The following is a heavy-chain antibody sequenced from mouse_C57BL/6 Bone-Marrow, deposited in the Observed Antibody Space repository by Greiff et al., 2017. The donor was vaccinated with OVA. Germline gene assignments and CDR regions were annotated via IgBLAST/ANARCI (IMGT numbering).Heavy chain of an antibody. J-gene: IGHJ3*01. CDR1: GYTFTSYW. V-gene: IGHV1-69*01. Sequence: QVQLQQPGAELVMPGASVKLSCKASGYTFTSYWMHWVKQRPGQGLEWIGEIDPSDSYTNYNQKFKGKSTLTVDKSSSTAYMQLISLTSEDSAVYYCARSGGPFAYWGQGTLVTVSA. CDR3: ARSGGPFAY. CDR2: IDPSDSYT. D-gene: IGHD3-1*01.